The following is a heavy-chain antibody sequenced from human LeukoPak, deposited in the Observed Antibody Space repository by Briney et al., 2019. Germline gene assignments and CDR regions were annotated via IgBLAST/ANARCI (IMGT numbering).Heavy chain of an antibody. V-gene: IGHV3-23*01. CDR1: GFTFSSYA. D-gene: IGHD3-22*01. CDR2: ISGSGGST. CDR3: ATHLRDYDSSGYPLDY. J-gene: IGHJ4*02. Sequence: GGSLRLSCAASGFTFSSYAMSWVRQAPGKGLEWVSAISGSGGSTYCADSVKGRFTISRDNSKNTLYLQMNSLRAEDTAVYYCATHLRDYDSSGYPLDYWGQGTLVTVSS.